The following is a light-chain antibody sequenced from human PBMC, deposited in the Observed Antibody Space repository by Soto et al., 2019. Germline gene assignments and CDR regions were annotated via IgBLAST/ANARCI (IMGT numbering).Light chain of an antibody. CDR3: RSYTSISASVI. CDR2: DVI. CDR1: SSDVGGYNS. Sequence: QSALTQPASVSGSPGQSITISCTGSSSDVGGYNSVSWYQQHPGKVPKLVIYDVINRPSGISNRFSGSKSGNTASLTISGLQAEDEAHYYCRSYTSISASVIFGGGTKVTVL. J-gene: IGLJ2*01. V-gene: IGLV2-14*03.